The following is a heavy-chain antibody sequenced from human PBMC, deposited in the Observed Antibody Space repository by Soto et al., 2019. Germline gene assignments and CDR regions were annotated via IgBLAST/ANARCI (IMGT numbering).Heavy chain of an antibody. CDR3: ARGLAFFDY. CDR1: GGSISSGGYS. J-gene: IGHJ4*02. CDR2: IYHSGST. V-gene: IGHV4-30-2*01. D-gene: IGHD4-17*01. Sequence: PSETLSLTCAVSGGSISSGGYSWSWIRQPPGKGLEWIGYIYHSGSTYYSPSLKSRVTISVDRSKNQFSLKLSSVTAADTAVYYCARGLAFFDYWGQGTLVTVSS.